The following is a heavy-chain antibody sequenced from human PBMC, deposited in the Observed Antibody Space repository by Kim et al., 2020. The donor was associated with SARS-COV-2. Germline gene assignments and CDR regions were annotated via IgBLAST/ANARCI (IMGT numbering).Heavy chain of an antibody. D-gene: IGHD3-3*01. V-gene: IGHV4-61*01. CDR3: ARGPTRLRFWNY. CDR2: IYYSGST. CDR1: GGSVSSGSYY. Sequence: SETLSLTCTVSGGSVSSGSYYWSWIRQPPGKGLEWIGYIYYSGSTNYNPSLKSRVTISVDTSKNQFSLKLSSVTAADTAVYYCARGPTRLRFWNYWGQGTLVTVSS. J-gene: IGHJ4*02.